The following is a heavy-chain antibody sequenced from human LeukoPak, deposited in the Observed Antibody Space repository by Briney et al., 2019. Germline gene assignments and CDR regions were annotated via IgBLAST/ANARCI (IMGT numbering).Heavy chain of an antibody. J-gene: IGHJ4*02. CDR3: ARDGKEMATIGGFDY. D-gene: IGHD5-24*01. Sequence: EASVKVSCKASGGTFSSYAISGVRQAPGQGLEWMGRIIPILGIANYAQKFQGRVTITADKSTSTAYMELSSLRSEDTAVYYCARDGKEMATIGGFDYCGQGTLVTVSS. CDR1: GGTFSSYA. CDR2: IIPILGIA. V-gene: IGHV1-69*04.